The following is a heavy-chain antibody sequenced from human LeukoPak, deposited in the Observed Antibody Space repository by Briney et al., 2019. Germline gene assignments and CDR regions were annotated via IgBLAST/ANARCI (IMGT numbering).Heavy chain of an antibody. V-gene: IGHV1-18*01. D-gene: IGHD6-19*01. CDR1: GYSFLNYG. CDR2: ISAYNGYT. J-gene: IGHJ4*02. CDR3: ARESPRRAVTGMGY. Sequence: ASVRVSFRTSGYSFLNYGISWVRQVPGQGREGMGWISAYNGYTDLAERLQGRATLATDTSTSTAYMELRNLRSDDTAVYYCARESPRRAVTGMGYWGQGTLVTVSS.